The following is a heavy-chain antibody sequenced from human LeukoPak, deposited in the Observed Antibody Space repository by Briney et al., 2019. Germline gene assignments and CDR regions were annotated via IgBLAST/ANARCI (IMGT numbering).Heavy chain of an antibody. Sequence: SETLSLTCTVFGGSISSSTYYWGWIRQPPGKGLECIGKINYSGNTYYNTSLKSRVSISVETSKNQFSLKLRSVSAADTSVYYCARLGPSRYDYYYMDVWGKGTTVTISS. J-gene: IGHJ6*03. D-gene: IGHD3-16*01. CDR2: INYSGNT. CDR1: GGSISSSTYY. CDR3: ARLGPSRYDYYYMDV. V-gene: IGHV4-39*01.